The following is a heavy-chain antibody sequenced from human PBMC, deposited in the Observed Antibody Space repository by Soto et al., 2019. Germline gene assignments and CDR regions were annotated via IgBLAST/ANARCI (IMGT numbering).Heavy chain of an antibody. Sequence: QVTLKESGPTLVKPTQTLTLTCTVSGLSLRTTGVGVGWVRQPPGKALAWLALLYWDDDKRYSPSLRSRLTMAKDISEKQVVLTMTNMDTVDTATYYCVQSRCGGDCLEIYSSHAYNGLDVWGQGTTVTVSS. J-gene: IGHJ6*02. CDR2: LYWDDDK. CDR3: VQSRCGGDCLEIYSSHAYNGLDV. CDR1: GLSLRTTGVG. V-gene: IGHV2-5*02. D-gene: IGHD2-21*02.